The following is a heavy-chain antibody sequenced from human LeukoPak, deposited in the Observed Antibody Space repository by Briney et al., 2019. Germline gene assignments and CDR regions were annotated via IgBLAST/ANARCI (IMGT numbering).Heavy chain of an antibody. CDR1: GFTFSSYG. CDR3: ARVQPPPTVVTPRYYYYGMDV. D-gene: IGHD4-23*01. J-gene: IGHJ6*02. Sequence: GGSLRLSCAASGFTFSSYGMNWVRQAPGKGLEWVSYISSSSSTIYYADSVKGRFTISRDNAKNSLYLQMNSLRDEDTAVYYCARVQPPPTVVTPRYYYYGMDVWGQGTTVTVSS. CDR2: ISSSSSTI. V-gene: IGHV3-48*02.